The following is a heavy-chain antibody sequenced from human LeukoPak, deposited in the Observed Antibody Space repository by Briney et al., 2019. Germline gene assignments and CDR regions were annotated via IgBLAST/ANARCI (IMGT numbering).Heavy chain of an antibody. J-gene: IGHJ4*02. CDR2: IYYSGST. D-gene: IGHD3-10*01. V-gene: IGHV4-61*01. CDR3: SRDQYGSGSYYRYFDY. CDR1: GGSVSSGSYY. Sequence: PSETLSLTCTVSGGSVSSGSYYWGWIRQPPGKGLEWIGYIYYSGSTKYNPSLKSRFTISVDTSKNQFSLKVNSVTAADTAVYYCSRDQYGSGSYYRYFDYWGQGTLVTVSS.